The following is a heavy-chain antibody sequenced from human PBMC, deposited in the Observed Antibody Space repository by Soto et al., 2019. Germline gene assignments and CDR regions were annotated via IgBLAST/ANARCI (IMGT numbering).Heavy chain of an antibody. CDR1: GFTFSSYA. J-gene: IGHJ4*02. Sequence: EVQLLESGGGLVQPGGSLRLSCAASGFTFSSYAMSWVRQAPGKGLEWVSAISGSGGSTYYADSVKGRFTISRDNSKNTLYLQMNSLRAEDTALYYGAKDQGYSYGYYCEYWGQGPLVAVSA. D-gene: IGHD5-18*01. CDR2: ISGSGGST. V-gene: IGHV3-23*01. CDR3: AKDQGYSYGYYCEY.